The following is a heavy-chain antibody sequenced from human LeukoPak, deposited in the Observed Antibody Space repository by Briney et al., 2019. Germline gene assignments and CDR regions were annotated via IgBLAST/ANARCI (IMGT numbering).Heavy chain of an antibody. V-gene: IGHV3-23*01. CDR1: GFTFNSYA. CDR2: ISSSGGST. D-gene: IGHD4-17*01. Sequence: PGGSLRLSCAASGFTFNSYAMSWVRQAPGKGLEWVSSISSSGGSTYYVDSVKGRFTISRDNSKYTLYLQMNSLRAEDTAVYYCAESPMTRVTTGGFDFWGQGTLVTVSS. J-gene: IGHJ4*02. CDR3: AESPMTRVTTGGFDF.